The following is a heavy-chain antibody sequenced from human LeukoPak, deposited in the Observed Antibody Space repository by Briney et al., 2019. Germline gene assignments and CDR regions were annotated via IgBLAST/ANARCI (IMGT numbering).Heavy chain of an antibody. D-gene: IGHD1-1*01. V-gene: IGHV5-51*01. J-gene: IGHJ5*02. CDR2: IFPLDSDT. CDR3: ATVGTTGTRWFDP. CDR1: AYTFSTSW. Sequence: GESLKISCKGSAYTFSTSWIAWVRQMPGKGLEWMGIIFPLDSDTRYSPSLQGQVTISVDKSISTACLQWSSLKTSDTAIYYCATVGTTGTRWFDPWGQGTLVTVSS.